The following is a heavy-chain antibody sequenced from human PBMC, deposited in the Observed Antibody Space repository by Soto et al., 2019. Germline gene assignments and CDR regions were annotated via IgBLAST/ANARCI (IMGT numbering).Heavy chain of an antibody. J-gene: IGHJ5*02. V-gene: IGHV3-23*01. Sequence: EVQLLESGGGLVQPGRPLRLSCAASAFTFTKDAMSWVRQAPGKGLERVSSISGSGGSTYYADSVQGRFTIARDNTNNTLYLQMASLRAEDTAVYFCAKRGNSTRWYGFDPWGQGTQVTVSS. CDR1: AFTFTKDA. CDR2: ISGSGGST. CDR3: AKRGNSTRWYGFDP. D-gene: IGHD6-13*01.